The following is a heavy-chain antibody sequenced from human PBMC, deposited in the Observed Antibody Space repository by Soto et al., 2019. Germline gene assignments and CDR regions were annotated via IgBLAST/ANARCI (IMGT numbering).Heavy chain of an antibody. CDR2: IYYSGST. CDR3: TRGGGDF. D-gene: IGHD6-25*01. V-gene: IGHV4-31*03. CDR1: GDSISSGGYY. J-gene: IGHJ4*02. Sequence: SETLSLTCTVSGDSISSGGYYWSWIRQHPGKGLEWVGYIYYSGSTDYIPSLKSRITISLDTSKHHFSLKLSSVTAAANAVYFCTRGGGDFWGQGTLVTVSS.